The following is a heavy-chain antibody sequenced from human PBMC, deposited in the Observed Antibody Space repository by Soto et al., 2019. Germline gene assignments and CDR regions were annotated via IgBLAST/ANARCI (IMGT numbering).Heavy chain of an antibody. CDR3: ARSSGYYFTAEYFQH. CDR1: GFTFSSYG. Sequence: PGGSLRLSCAASGFTFSSYGMHWVRQAPGKGLEWVAVISYDGSNKYYADSVKGRFTISRDNSKNTLYLQMNSLRAEDTAVYYCARSSGYYFTAEYFQHWGQGT. D-gene: IGHD3-22*01. V-gene: IGHV3-30*03. CDR2: ISYDGSNK. J-gene: IGHJ1*01.